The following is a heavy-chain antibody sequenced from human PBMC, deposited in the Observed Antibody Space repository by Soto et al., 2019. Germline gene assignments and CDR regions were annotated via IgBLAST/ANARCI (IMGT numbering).Heavy chain of an antibody. CDR1: GYTFSSYG. Sequence: QVQLVQSGGEVKKPGASVKVSCKASGYTFSSYGISWVRQAPGQGLEWLGWISAYDGNTKYAQILQGRVFMTTGTSTKTAYMELRSLRSDDTAVYYCARGGYYDSSGSRNYYYYGMNVWGQGTSVTVSS. V-gene: IGHV1-18*01. CDR2: ISAYDGNT. J-gene: IGHJ6*02. CDR3: ARGGYYDSSGSRNYYYYGMNV. D-gene: IGHD3-22*01.